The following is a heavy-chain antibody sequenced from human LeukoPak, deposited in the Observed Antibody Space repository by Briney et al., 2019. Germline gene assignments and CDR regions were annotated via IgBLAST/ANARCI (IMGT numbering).Heavy chain of an antibody. V-gene: IGHV4-30-2*01. Sequence: SQTLSLTCAVSGGSISSGGYSWSWIRQPPGKGLEWIGYIYHSGSTYYNPSLKSRVTISVDRSKNQFSLKLSSVAAADTAVHYCARASLAYCGGDCYYYWYFDLWGRGTLVTVSS. CDR3: ARASLAYCGGDCYYYWYFDL. CDR2: IYHSGST. J-gene: IGHJ2*01. D-gene: IGHD2-21*02. CDR1: GGSISSGGYS.